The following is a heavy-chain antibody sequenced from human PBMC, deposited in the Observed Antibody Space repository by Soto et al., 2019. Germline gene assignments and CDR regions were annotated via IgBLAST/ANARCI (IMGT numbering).Heavy chain of an antibody. V-gene: IGHV4-34*01. CDR1: GGSFSGYY. Sequence: PSETLSLTCAVYGGSFSGYYWSWIRQPPGKGLEWIGEINHSGSTNYNPSLKSRVTISVDTSKNQFSLKLSSVTAADTAVYYCARADLDEGPRRLNNWFDPWGQGTLVTVSS. CDR3: ARADLDEGPRRLNNWFDP. D-gene: IGHD3-3*01. CDR2: INHSGST. J-gene: IGHJ5*02.